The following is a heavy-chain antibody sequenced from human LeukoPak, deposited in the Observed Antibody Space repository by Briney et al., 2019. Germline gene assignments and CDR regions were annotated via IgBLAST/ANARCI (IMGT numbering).Heavy chain of an antibody. D-gene: IGHD5-12*01. CDR2: INPSGGST. Sequence: ASVKVSCKASGYTFTSYYMHWVRQAPGQGLEWMGIINPSGGSTSYAQKFQGRVTMTRDMSTSTVYMELSSLRSEDTAVYYCARDRAIVATDGAFDYWGQGTLVTVSS. CDR1: GYTFTSYY. J-gene: IGHJ4*02. V-gene: IGHV1-46*01. CDR3: ARDRAIVATDGAFDY.